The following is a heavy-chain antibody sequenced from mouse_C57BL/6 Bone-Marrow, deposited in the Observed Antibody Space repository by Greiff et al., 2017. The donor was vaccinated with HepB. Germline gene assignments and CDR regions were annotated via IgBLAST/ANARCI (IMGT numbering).Heavy chain of an antibody. CDR3: ARDPVFAY. Sequence: VQLQQSGPGLVKPSQSLSLTCSVTGYSITSGYYWNWIRQFPGNQLEWMGYISYDGSNNYNPSLKNRISITRDTSKNQFFLKLNSVTTEDTATYYCARDPVFAYWGQGTLVTVSA. V-gene: IGHV3-6*01. CDR1: GYSITSGYY. CDR2: ISYDGSN. J-gene: IGHJ3*01.